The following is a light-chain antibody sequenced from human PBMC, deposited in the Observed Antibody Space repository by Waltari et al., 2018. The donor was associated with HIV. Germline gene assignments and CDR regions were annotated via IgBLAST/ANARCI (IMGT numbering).Light chain of an antibody. CDR3: ATWDDSLSAWL. CDR2: HNN. V-gene: IGLV1-47*01. CDR1: SSNVVTHY. J-gene: IGLJ3*02. Sequence: QSVLTQPPSASGTPGQRVTISCSGSSSNVVTHYVYWYKQLPGTAPDLVIYHNNPRPLGVPALFSGSNAGTSASLAISGLRSEDEADYYCATWDDSLSAWLFGGGTRLSVL.